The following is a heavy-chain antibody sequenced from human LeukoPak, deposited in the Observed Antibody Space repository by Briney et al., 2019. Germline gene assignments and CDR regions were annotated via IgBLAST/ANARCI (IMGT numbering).Heavy chain of an antibody. CDR3: AKSGLELGLPDY. D-gene: IGHD1-7*01. Sequence: GGSLRLSCAASGFTFSNYWMHWVRQAPGKGLVWVSRIKSDGSRTDYADSVKGRFTISRDNAKNTLYLQMNSLRAEDTAVYYCAKSGLELGLPDYWGQGTLVTVSS. J-gene: IGHJ4*02. CDR1: GFTFSNYW. CDR2: IKSDGSRT. V-gene: IGHV3-74*01.